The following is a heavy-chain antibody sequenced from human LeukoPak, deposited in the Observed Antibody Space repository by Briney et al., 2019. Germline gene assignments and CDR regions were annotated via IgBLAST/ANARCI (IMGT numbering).Heavy chain of an antibody. D-gene: IGHD6-13*01. CDR1: GYTFTSYG. J-gene: IGHJ4*02. CDR3: ARVERKGIAAAGTFDY. Sequence: GASVKVSCKASGYTFTSYGISWVRQAPGQGLEWMGWISAYNGNTNYAQKLQGRVAMTTDTSTSTAYMELRSLRSDDTAVYYCARVERKGIAAAGTFDYWGQGTLVTVSS. CDR2: ISAYNGNT. V-gene: IGHV1-18*01.